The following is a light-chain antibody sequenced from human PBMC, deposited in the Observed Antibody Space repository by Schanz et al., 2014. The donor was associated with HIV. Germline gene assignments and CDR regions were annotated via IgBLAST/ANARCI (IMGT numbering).Light chain of an antibody. CDR1: SSDFKANA. CDR2: SDN. J-gene: IGLJ3*02. CDR3: ATWDDNLEGWV. Sequence: QSVLTQAPSASGTPGQRVTISCSGSSSDFKANAVLWYQQLPGAAPKLLIYSDNQRPSRVPDRFFGSKSGTSASLAISGLQSEDEADYYCATWDDNLEGWVFGGGTKLTVL. V-gene: IGLV1-44*01.